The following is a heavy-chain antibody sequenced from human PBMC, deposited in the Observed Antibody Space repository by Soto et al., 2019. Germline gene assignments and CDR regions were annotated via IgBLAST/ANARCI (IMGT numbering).Heavy chain of an antibody. CDR3: ASRVPGETYIGVFDF. CDR2: IKKDGSER. CDR1: GFSFSDYW. Sequence: GGSLRLSCVGSGFSFSDYWMSWVRQAPGKGLEWVANIKKDGSERYYVNSVEGRFTISRDNSKNSLYLQMNSLRAEDTALYYCASRVPGETYIGVFDFWGQGAQVTVSS. J-gene: IGHJ4*02. D-gene: IGHD2-2*02. V-gene: IGHV3-7*01.